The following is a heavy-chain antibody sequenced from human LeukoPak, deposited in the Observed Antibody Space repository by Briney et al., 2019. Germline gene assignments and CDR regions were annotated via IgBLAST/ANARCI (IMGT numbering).Heavy chain of an antibody. J-gene: IGHJ4*02. CDR1: GFTFSSYW. CDR3: ARGHGSGSYPDY. V-gene: IGHV3-7*01. Sequence: GGSLRLSCAASGFTFSSYWMSWVRQAPGKGLEWVANINEDGSKKYYVDSVKGRLTISRDNAEKSLYLQMDSLRGEDTAVYYCARGHGSGSYPDYWGQGTLVTVSS. D-gene: IGHD3-10*01. CDR2: INEDGSKK.